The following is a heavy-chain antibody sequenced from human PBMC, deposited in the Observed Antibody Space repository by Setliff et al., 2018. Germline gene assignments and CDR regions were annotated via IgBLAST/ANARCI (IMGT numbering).Heavy chain of an antibody. CDR3: ASPRLSYYDNGAFPSDAFDL. J-gene: IGHJ3*01. CDR2: IYYRGTT. D-gene: IGHD3-22*01. Sequence: SETLSLTCTVSGGFIRDYYWNWIRQSPGKGLEWIGYIYYRGTTNYNSSLKSRVTISIDMSKNQFSLKLRSVTAADTAVYYCASPRLSYYDNGAFPSDAFDLWGQGTMVTVS. CDR1: GGFIRDYY. V-gene: IGHV4-59*12.